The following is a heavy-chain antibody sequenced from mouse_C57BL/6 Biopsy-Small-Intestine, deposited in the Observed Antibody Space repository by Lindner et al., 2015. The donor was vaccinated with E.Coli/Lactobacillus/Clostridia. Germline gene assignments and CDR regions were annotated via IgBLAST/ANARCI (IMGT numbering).Heavy chain of an antibody. V-gene: IGHV1-82*01. CDR2: IYPGDGDT. D-gene: IGHD2-3*01. CDR3: ARWLLYYYAMDY. Sequence: VQLQESGPELVKPGASVKISCKASGYAFSSSWMNWVKQRPGKGLEWIERIYPGDGDTNYSGKFKGKATLTADKSSSTAYMQLGSLTSEDSAVYFCARWLLYYYAMDYWGQGTSVTVSS. J-gene: IGHJ4*01. CDR1: GYAFSSSW.